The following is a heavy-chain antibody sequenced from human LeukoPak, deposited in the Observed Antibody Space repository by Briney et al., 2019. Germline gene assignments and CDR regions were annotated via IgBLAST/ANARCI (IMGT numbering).Heavy chain of an antibody. J-gene: IGHJ3*02. CDR3: AKVYSSSIRSAFDI. D-gene: IGHD6-6*01. V-gene: IGHV3-23*01. CDR2: ISGSGGST. Sequence: GGSLRLSCAASGFTFSSYSMNWVRQAPGKRLEWVSAISGSGGSTYYADSVKGRFTISRDNSKNTLYLQMNSLRAEDTAVYYCAKVYSSSIRSAFDIWGQGTMVTVSS. CDR1: GFTFSSYS.